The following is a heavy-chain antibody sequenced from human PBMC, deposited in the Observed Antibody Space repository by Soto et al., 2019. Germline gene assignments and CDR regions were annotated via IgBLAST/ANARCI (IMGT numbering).Heavy chain of an antibody. D-gene: IGHD3-3*01. J-gene: IGHJ3*02. Sequence: QVELVQSGAEVKKPGASVKVSCKAAGYTFTSYYMHWVRQAPGQGLEWMGFINPSGGITTYAQKFQARVTMTSDTSTSTVYMELRTLKSEDTDVYYCARRSIFTWSDAFDIWGQGTMVTVSA. CDR1: GYTFTSYY. CDR2: INPSGGIT. CDR3: ARRSIFTWSDAFDI. V-gene: IGHV1-46*01.